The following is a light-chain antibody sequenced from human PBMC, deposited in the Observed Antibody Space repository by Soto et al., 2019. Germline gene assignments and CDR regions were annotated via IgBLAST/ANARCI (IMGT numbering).Light chain of an antibody. CDR3: CSSGGSPTYV. CDR1: SSDVGGYNY. CDR2: EVN. V-gene: IGLV2-23*02. J-gene: IGLJ1*01. Sequence: QSVLTQPASVSGSPGQSITISCTGTSSDVGGYNYVSWYQQPPGKAPTLMIYEVNNRPSGVSNRFSGSKSGNTASLTISGLKVEDEADYYCCSSGGSPTYVFGTGTKVTVL.